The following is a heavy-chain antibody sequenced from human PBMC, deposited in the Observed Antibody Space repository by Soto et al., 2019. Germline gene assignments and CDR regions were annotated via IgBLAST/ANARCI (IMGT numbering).Heavy chain of an antibody. V-gene: IGHV4-31*03. CDR1: GGSISSGDYY. CDR2: IYYSGST. Sequence: SETLSLTCTVSGGSISSGDYYWSWIRQHPGKGLEWIGYIYYSGSTYYNPSLKSRVTISVDTSKNQFSLKLSSVTAADTAVYYCARTGCGSAATYNWFDPWGQGTLVTVSS. CDR3: ARTGCGSAATYNWFDP. J-gene: IGHJ5*02. D-gene: IGHD2-15*01.